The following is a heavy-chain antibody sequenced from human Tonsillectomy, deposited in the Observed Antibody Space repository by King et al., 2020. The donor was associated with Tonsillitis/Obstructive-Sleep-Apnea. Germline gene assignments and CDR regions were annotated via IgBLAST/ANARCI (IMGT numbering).Heavy chain of an antibody. D-gene: IGHD3-10*01. CDR3: ATSGDLYGSGQYFSNAMDV. CDR2: IDPSDSYT. J-gene: IGHJ6*02. Sequence: QLVQSGAEVKKPGESLRISCKGSGYSFTSYWINWVRQMPGKGLEWMGRIDPSDSYTNYSPSFQGHVTTSADKSISTAYLQWSSLKASDTDKYYCATSGDLYGSGQYFSNAMDVWGQGTTVTVSS. V-gene: IGHV5-10-1*01. CDR1: GYSFTSYW.